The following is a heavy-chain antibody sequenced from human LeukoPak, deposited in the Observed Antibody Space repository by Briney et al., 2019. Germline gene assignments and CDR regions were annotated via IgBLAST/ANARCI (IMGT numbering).Heavy chain of an antibody. J-gene: IGHJ4*02. V-gene: IGHV3-73*01. D-gene: IGHD2-8*01. CDR3: STVRYCTTDVCYTPFDY. Sequence: PGGSLKLSCAASGFTFSGSAIHWVRQSSGKGLEWVGQIDKKDKGYATATAYAASVKGRFTISRDDSKNTLYLQMNSLKTEDTAAYYCSTVRYCTTDVCYTPFDYWGQGTLVTVSS. CDR1: GFTFSGSA. CDR2: IDKKDKGYATAT.